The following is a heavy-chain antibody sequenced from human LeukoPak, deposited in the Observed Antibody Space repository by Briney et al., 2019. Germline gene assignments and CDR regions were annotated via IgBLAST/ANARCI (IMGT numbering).Heavy chain of an antibody. Sequence: SETLSLTCSVSGGSIASGEYYWTWIRQPPGKGPEWIGYIYNSGNTYYNPSLKSRVSISADTSENEFSLKLSSVSAADTAVYYCARGSRGTVVVAASAFDIWGQGTFLTVSS. J-gene: IGHJ3*02. CDR1: GGSIASGEYY. V-gene: IGHV4-30-4*01. CDR2: IYNSGNT. D-gene: IGHD2-15*01. CDR3: ARGSRGTVVVAASAFDI.